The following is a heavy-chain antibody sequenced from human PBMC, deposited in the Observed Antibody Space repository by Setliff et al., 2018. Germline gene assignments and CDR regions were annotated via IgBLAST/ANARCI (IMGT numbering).Heavy chain of an antibody. V-gene: IGHV4-59*01. CDR1: GGSLRSYY. Sequence: LSLTCSVSGGSLRSYYWSWIRQAPGKGLEFIGYISDSGSTNSNPSLKSRVSISLAAPNNEFFLSLTSVTAADTATYYCARAPTSANYLGGYYYMDVWGKGTTVTVSS. J-gene: IGHJ6*03. D-gene: IGHD7-27*01. CDR2: ISDSGST. CDR3: ARAPTSANYLGGYYYMDV.